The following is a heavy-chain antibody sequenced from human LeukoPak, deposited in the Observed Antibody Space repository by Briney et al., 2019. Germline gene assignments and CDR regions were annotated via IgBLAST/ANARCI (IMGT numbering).Heavy chain of an antibody. CDR1: GFTFSSYA. CDR2: ISYDGSNK. CDR3: ARGGQWLFLFDY. Sequence: GGSLRLSCAASGFTFSSYAMHWVRQAPGKGLEWVAVISYDGSNKYYADSVKGRFTISRDNSKNTLYLQMNSLGAEDTAVYYCARGGQWLFLFDYWGQGTLVTVSS. J-gene: IGHJ4*02. V-gene: IGHV3-30-3*01. D-gene: IGHD6-19*01.